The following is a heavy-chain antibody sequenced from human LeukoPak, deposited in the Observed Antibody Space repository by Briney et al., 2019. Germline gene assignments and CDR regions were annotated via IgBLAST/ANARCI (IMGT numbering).Heavy chain of an antibody. CDR1: GGTFSSYA. V-gene: IGHV1-69*06. CDR3: AREERFRRHFRH. Sequence: SVKVSCKASGGTFSSYAISWVRQAPGQGLEWMGGIIPIFGTANYAQKFQGRVTITADKSTSTAYMELSSLRSEDTAVYYCAREERFRRHFRHWGQGTLVTVSS. D-gene: IGHD3-3*01. CDR2: IIPIFGTA. J-gene: IGHJ1*01.